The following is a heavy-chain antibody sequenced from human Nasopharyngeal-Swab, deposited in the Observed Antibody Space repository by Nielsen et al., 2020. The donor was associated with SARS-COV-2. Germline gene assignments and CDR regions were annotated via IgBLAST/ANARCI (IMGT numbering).Heavy chain of an antibody. CDR2: IKQDGSEK. J-gene: IGHJ4*02. V-gene: IGHV3-7*01. CDR1: GFTFSSYS. Sequence: GESLKISCAVSGFTFSSYSMNWVRQAPGKGLEWVANIKQDGSEKNYVDSVKGRFTISRDNAQNSVFLQISSLRAEDTALYYCARVGGRTSPMGYWGQGTLVTVSS. D-gene: IGHD3-10*01. CDR3: ARVGGRTSPMGY.